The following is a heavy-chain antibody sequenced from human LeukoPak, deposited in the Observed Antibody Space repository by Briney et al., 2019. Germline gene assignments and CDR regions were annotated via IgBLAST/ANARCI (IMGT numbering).Heavy chain of an antibody. D-gene: IGHD3-3*01. CDR3: AKGSVVYYDFWSGSYSDY. Sequence: GGSLRLSCAASGFTFSSYGMHWVRQAPGKGLEWVAVIWYDGSNKYYADSVKGRFTISRDNSKNTLYLQMDSLRAEDTAIYYCAKGSVVYYDFWSGSYSDYWGQGTLVTVSS. J-gene: IGHJ4*02. CDR1: GFTFSSYG. V-gene: IGHV3-33*06. CDR2: IWYDGSNK.